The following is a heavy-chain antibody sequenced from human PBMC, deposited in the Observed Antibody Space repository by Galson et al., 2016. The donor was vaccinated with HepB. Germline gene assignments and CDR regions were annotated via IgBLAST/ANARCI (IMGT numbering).Heavy chain of an antibody. J-gene: IGHJ4*02. CDR1: GVFIGTTNW. V-gene: IGHV4-28*03. CDR3: ARELTRGSGWTRDY. Sequence: ETLSLTCAISGVFIGTTNWWTWIRQVPGQGLEWIGYIYSSGSTYYNPSLKSRLTMSLDASKNQFSLHLSSVTAADTAVYYCARELTRGSGWTRDYWGQGTLVTVSS. CDR2: IYSSGST. D-gene: IGHD6-19*01.